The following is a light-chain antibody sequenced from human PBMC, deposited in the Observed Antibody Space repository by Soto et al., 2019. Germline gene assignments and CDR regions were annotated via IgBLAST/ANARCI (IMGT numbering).Light chain of an antibody. Sequence: QSVLTQPPSVSGAPGQRVTISRTGSSSNIGAAYAVHWYQQLPGTAPKLLIYGNSNRPSGVPDRFSGSKSGTSASLAITGLQAEDEADYYCQSYDSSLSGSVFGGGTKVTVL. J-gene: IGLJ3*02. CDR2: GNS. V-gene: IGLV1-40*01. CDR3: QSYDSSLSGSV. CDR1: SSNIGAAYA.